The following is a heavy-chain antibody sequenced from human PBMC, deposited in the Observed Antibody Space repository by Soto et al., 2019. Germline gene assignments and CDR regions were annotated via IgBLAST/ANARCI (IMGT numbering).Heavy chain of an antibody. V-gene: IGHV1-69*02. D-gene: IGHD3-10*01. CDR1: GGTFSSYT. CDR2: IIPILGIA. CDR3: ARGEGITMVRGLTYYYYGMDV. J-gene: IGHJ6*02. Sequence: QVQLVQSGAEVKKPGSSVKVSCKASGGTFSSYTISWVRQAPGQGLEWMGRIIPILGIANYAQKFQGRVTIPADNTTXXAXMXXSSLRSEDTAVYYCARGEGITMVRGLTYYYYGMDVWGQGTTVTVSS.